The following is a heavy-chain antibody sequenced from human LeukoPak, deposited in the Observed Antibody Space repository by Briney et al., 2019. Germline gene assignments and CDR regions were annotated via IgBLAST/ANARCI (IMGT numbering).Heavy chain of an antibody. CDR2: ISGSGGST. Sequence: GGSLGLSCAASGFTFSNYAMRWVRQAPGKGLEWVSAISGSGGSTNYADSVKGRFTISRDNAKNTLFLQMNSLRAEDTAVFYCARGRAALSYYMDVWGKGTTVTISS. J-gene: IGHJ6*03. D-gene: IGHD2-15*01. CDR1: GFTFSNYA. CDR3: ARGRAALSYYMDV. V-gene: IGHV3-23*01.